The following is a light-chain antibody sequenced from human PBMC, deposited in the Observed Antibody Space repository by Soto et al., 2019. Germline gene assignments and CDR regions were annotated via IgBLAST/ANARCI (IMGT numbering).Light chain of an antibody. CDR3: SSSTASGTIVL. V-gene: IGLV2-14*03. Sequence: QSVLTQPASVAGSPGQSSTISCTGTRSDVGGYNTVSWYQHHPCKAPKLMIYDVLNRPSGVSNRFSGSKSGNTASLTISGLKAEDEADYGCSSSTASGTIVLFGGGTKLTVL. J-gene: IGLJ2*01. CDR1: RSDVGGYNT. CDR2: DVL.